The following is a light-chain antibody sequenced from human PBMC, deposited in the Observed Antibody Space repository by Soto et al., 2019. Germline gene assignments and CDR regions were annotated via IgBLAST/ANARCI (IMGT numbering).Light chain of an antibody. CDR1: QSVSSN. CDR3: QQYNNWLSWT. V-gene: IGKV3-15*01. CDR2: GAS. Sequence: EIVMTQSPATLSLSPGERAALSCRASQSVSSNLAWYQQKPGQAPRLLIYGASTRATGSPARFSGSGSGRELTLTISSLQPEDFAVYYYQQYNNWLSWTFGQGTKVEIK. J-gene: IGKJ1*01.